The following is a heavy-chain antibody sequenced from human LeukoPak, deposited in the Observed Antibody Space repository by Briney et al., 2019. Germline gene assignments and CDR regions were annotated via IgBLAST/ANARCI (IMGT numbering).Heavy chain of an antibody. D-gene: IGHD3-9*01. Sequence: GGSLRLSCAASGFTFSSYAMHWVRQAPGKGLEWVAVISYDGSNKYYADSVKGRFTISRDNAKNSLYLQMNSLRAEDTAVYYCARAYDIYTGGLYYFDYWGQGTPVTVSS. V-gene: IGHV3-30-3*01. CDR2: ISYDGSNK. J-gene: IGHJ4*02. CDR3: ARAYDIYTGGLYYFDY. CDR1: GFTFSSYA.